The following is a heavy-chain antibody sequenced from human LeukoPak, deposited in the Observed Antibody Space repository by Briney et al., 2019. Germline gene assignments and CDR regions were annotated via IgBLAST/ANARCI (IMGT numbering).Heavy chain of an antibody. CDR3: ARVYYYDSSGYLDY. V-gene: IGHV1-2*02. Sequence: GASVKVSCKASGYTFTDYYVYWVRQAPGQGLEWMGWINPNSGGTKYAQKFQGRVTMTGDTSISTAYMELSRLRFDDTAVYYCARVYYYDSSGYLDYWGQGTLVTVSS. D-gene: IGHD3-22*01. CDR2: INPNSGGT. CDR1: GYTFTDYY. J-gene: IGHJ4*02.